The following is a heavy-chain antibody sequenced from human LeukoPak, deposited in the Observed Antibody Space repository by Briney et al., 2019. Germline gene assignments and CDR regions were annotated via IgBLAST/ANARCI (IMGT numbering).Heavy chain of an antibody. CDR3: ARSESDFWSGGGGY. Sequence: SQTLSLTCTVSGVSISSGSYYWGWIRQPGGKGLEWIGRIYTSGSTNYNPSRKSQFTISVDTSKNQFSLKLSSVTAADTAVYYCARSESDFWSGGGGYWGQGTLVTVSS. J-gene: IGHJ4*02. CDR2: IYTSGST. D-gene: IGHD3-3*01. CDR1: GVSISSGSYY. V-gene: IGHV4-61*02.